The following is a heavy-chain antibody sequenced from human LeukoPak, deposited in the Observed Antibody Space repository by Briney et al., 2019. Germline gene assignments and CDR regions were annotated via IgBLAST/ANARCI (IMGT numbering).Heavy chain of an antibody. J-gene: IGHJ5*02. CDR2: INPTGTST. Sequence: RASVKVSCKASGYSFTSKYMHWVRQAPGQGLEWVGLINPTGTSTTYAQKFQGRVTMTRDMSTTTDYMELSSLRSEDTAVYYCVRDGVVPAVNNWFDPWGQGTLVTVSS. D-gene: IGHD2-2*01. V-gene: IGHV1-46*01. CDR1: GYSFTSKY. CDR3: VRDGVVPAVNNWFDP.